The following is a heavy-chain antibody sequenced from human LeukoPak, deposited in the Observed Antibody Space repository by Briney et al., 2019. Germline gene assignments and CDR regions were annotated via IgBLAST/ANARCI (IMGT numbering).Heavy chain of an antibody. D-gene: IGHD7-27*01. CDR3: ARVQRTNWGSFDY. Sequence: GGSLRLSCAASGFTFSSYWMHWVREAPGKGLVWVSRINSDGSITSYADSVRGRFTISRDNAKNTLYLQMNSLRAEDTAVYYCARVQRTNWGSFDYWGQGTLVTVSS. V-gene: IGHV3-74*01. J-gene: IGHJ4*02. CDR2: INSDGSIT. CDR1: GFTFSSYW.